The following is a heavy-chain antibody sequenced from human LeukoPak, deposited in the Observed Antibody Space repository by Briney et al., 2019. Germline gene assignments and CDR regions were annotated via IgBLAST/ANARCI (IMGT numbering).Heavy chain of an antibody. CDR3: ARGKGILEWLSFNP. V-gene: IGHV4-34*01. D-gene: IGHD3-3*01. CDR1: GGSFSGYY. Sequence: PSETLSLTCAVYGGSFSGYYWSWIRQPPGKGLEWIGEINHSGSTNYNPSLKSRVTISVDTSKNQFSLKLSSVTAADTAVYYCARGKGILEWLSFNPWGQRTLVTVSS. J-gene: IGHJ5*02. CDR2: INHSGST.